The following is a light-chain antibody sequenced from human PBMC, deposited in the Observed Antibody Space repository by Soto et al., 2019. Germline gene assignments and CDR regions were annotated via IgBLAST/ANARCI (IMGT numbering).Light chain of an antibody. Sequence: IVMTQSPATLSVSPGERATLSCRASQSVSSYLACYQQNPGQAPRLLIHGASTRAAGIPARFSDSGSGTEFTLTISGLRFEDFAVYYCEQYNNRYTFGQGTKLEIK. J-gene: IGKJ2*01. CDR3: EQYNNRYT. V-gene: IGKV3-15*01. CDR2: GAS. CDR1: QSVSSY.